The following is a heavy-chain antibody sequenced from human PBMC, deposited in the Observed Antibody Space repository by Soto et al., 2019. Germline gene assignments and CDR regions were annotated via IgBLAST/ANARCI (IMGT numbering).Heavy chain of an antibody. V-gene: IGHV3-11*06. J-gene: IGHJ4*02. Sequence: TPRLSCAAYGFTLSDYYMSWIRQAPGKGLEWVSYISSSSSYTNYADSVKGRFTISRDNAKNSLYLQMNSLRAEDTAVYYCARDHISRQHRYFDYSYKATLLSVSS. CDR1: GFTLSDYY. CDR3: ARDHISRQHRYFDY. CDR2: ISSSSSYT. D-gene: IGHD6-13*01.